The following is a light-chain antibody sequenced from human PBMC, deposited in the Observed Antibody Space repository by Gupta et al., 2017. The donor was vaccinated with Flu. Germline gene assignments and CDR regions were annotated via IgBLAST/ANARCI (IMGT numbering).Light chain of an antibody. Sequence: SITIPCTGTSSDVGGYNYVSWYQQHPRKAPKLLIYEVTKRPSGVSNRFSGFKSGNTASLTISGLQAGDEADYYCSSYTSSRTVVFGGGTRLTVL. CDR3: SSYTSSRTVV. V-gene: IGLV2-14*01. CDR2: EVT. CDR1: SSDVGGYNY. J-gene: IGLJ3*02.